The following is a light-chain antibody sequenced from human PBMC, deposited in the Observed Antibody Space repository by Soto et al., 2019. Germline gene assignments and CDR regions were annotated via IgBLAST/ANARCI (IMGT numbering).Light chain of an antibody. Sequence: QSALAQPASVSGSPGQSITISCSGSSSDIGGFGLVSWYRHHPGEAPKLIIFEGSKRPSGVSSRFSGSKSGNTASLTISGLQAEDEADYYCCANAGGDHLFVFGGGTKVTVL. J-gene: IGLJ1*01. CDR1: SSDIGGFGL. CDR3: CANAGGDHLFV. V-gene: IGLV2-23*01. CDR2: EGS.